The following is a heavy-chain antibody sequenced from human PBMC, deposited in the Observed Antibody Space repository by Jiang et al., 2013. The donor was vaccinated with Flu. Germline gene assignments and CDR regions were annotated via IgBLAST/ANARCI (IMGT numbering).Heavy chain of an antibody. V-gene: IGHV4-59*01. CDR1: GGSISSYY. CDR2: IYYSGST. J-gene: IGHJ5*02. Sequence: GSGLVKPSETLSLTCTVSGGSISSYYWSWIRQPPGKGLEWIGYIYYSGSTNYNPSLKSRVTISVDTSKNQFSLKLSSVTAADTAVYYCARDLGGIAVAGRLGWFDPWGQGTLVTVSS. D-gene: IGHD6-19*01. CDR3: ARDLGGIAVAGRLGWFDP.